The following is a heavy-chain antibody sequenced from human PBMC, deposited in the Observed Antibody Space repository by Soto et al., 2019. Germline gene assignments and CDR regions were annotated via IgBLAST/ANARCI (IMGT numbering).Heavy chain of an antibody. CDR3: ARFYDYIWGSYRD. Sequence: QVQLQQWGAGLLKPSETLSLTCAVYGGSFSGYYWSWIRQPPGKGLEWIGEINHSGSTNYNPSLKSRVTISVDTSKNQFSLKLSSVTAADTAVYYCARFYDYIWGSYRDWDQGTLVTVSS. CDR2: INHSGST. J-gene: IGHJ4*02. CDR1: GGSFSGYY. V-gene: IGHV4-34*01. D-gene: IGHD3-16*02.